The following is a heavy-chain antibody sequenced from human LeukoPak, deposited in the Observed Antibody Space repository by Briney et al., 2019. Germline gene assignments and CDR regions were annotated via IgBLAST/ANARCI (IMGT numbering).Heavy chain of an antibody. CDR2: ISSSGSTI. V-gene: IGHV3-11*04. J-gene: IGHJ6*03. D-gene: IGHD3-10*01. CDR3: ARTPYYYGSGSYYNVDSYMDV. CDR1: GFTFSDYY. Sequence: KPGGSLRLSCAASGFTFSDYYMSWIRQAPGKGLEWVSYISSSGSTIYYADSVKGRFTISRDNAKNSLYLQMNSLRAEDTAVYYCARTPYYYGSGSYYNVDSYMDVWGKGTTVTISS.